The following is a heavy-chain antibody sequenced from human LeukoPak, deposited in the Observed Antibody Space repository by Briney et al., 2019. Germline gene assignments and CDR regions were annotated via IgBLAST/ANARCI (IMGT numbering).Heavy chain of an antibody. D-gene: IGHD5-18*01. J-gene: IGHJ6*02. CDR3: ARSGYSYGRDYYYYYGMDV. V-gene: IGHV4-31*03. CDR1: GGSISSGGYY. Sequence: PSETLSLTCTVSGGSISSGGYYWSWIRQHPGKGLEWIGYIYYSGSTYYNPSLKSRVTISVDTSKNQFSLKLSSVTAADTAVYYCARSGYSYGRDYYYYYGMDVWGQGTTVTVSS. CDR2: IYYSGST.